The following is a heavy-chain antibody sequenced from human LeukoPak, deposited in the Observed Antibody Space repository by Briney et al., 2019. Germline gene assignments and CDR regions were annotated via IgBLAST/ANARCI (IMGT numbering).Heavy chain of an antibody. V-gene: IGHV4-59*01. J-gene: IGHJ3*02. CDR2: VYYIGTT. D-gene: IGHD1/OR15-1a*01. CDR3: AREGGEQIGHASDI. Sequence: SETLSLTCTVSGGSISSDGWCWSRQRPGKGLEWIGYVYYIGTTSYNPPPQSRVTMSVDTSKTQFSLYLRPVIAADTAVYYCAREGGEQIGHASDIWGQGTMVTVSS. CDR1: GGSISSDG.